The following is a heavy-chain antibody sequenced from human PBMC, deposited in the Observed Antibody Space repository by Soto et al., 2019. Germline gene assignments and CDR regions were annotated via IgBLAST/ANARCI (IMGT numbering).Heavy chain of an antibody. V-gene: IGHV4-34*01. CDR2: INHSGST. CDR1: GGSFSGYY. J-gene: IGHJ4*02. CDR3: ARGLGYSSSWHIDY. D-gene: IGHD6-13*01. Sequence: QVQLQQWGAGLLKPSETLSLTCAVYGGSFSGYYWSWIRQPPGKGLEWIGEINHSGSTNYNPSLKIRVTISVDTSKNQFSLKLSSVTAADTAVYYCARGLGYSSSWHIDYWGQGTLVTVSS.